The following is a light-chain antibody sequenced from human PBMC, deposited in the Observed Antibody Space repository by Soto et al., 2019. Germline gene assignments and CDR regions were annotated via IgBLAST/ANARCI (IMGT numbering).Light chain of an antibody. J-gene: IGKJ4*01. V-gene: IGKV3-11*01. CDR1: QNVFSS. CDR2: DTS. CDR3: HQRSNWPLT. Sequence: EIVLTQSPVTLSLSPGERATLSCRARQNVFSSLAWYQQKPGQAPRLLIYDTSTRATAIPARFRGSGSGTDFTLTISSLEPEDFAVYYCHQRSNWPLTFGGGTKVEIK.